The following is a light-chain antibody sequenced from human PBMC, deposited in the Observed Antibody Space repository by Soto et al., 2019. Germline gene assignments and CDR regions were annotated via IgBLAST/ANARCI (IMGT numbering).Light chain of an antibody. J-gene: IGKJ1*01. CDR1: QNVASNY. Sequence: EIVLTQSPGTLSLSPGERATPSCRASQNVASNYLAWYQQSRGQPPRLLIYGASSRATGIPDRFSGSGSGTDFTLSISRLEPEDFAVYHCQQYATSPWTFGQGTKVEIK. V-gene: IGKV3-20*01. CDR3: QQYATSPWT. CDR2: GAS.